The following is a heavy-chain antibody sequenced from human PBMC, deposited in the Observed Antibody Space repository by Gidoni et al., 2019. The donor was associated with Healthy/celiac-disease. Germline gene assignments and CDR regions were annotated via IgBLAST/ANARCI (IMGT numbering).Heavy chain of an antibody. Sequence: EVQLVESGGGLVQPGGSLRLYCAASGFPFSSYAMHWVRQAPGKGLEKVSAISSNGGSTYYANSVKGRFTISRDNSKNTLYLQMGSLRAEDMAVYYCARAVGDSSGYGEYWFDPWGQGTLVTVSS. V-gene: IGHV3-64*01. CDR2: ISSNGGST. CDR1: GFPFSSYA. CDR3: ARAVGDSSGYGEYWFDP. J-gene: IGHJ5*02. D-gene: IGHD3-22*01.